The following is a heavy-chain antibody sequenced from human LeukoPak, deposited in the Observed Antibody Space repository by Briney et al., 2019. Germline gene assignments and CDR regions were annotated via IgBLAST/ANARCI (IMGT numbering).Heavy chain of an antibody. Sequence: GGSLRLSCAASGFSFNDHAMCWVRQAPGKGLEWVSGINGNGASTYYSDSVKGRFTISRDNSKNTVYLRMSSLRADDTATYYCAKDQTYSYYYLDSWGQGALVTVSS. CDR3: AKDQTYSYYYLDS. D-gene: IGHD5-18*01. CDR1: GFSFNDHA. J-gene: IGHJ4*02. V-gene: IGHV3-23*01. CDR2: INGNGAST.